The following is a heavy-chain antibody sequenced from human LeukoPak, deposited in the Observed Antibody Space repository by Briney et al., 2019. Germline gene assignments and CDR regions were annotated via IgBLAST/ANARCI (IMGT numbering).Heavy chain of an antibody. Sequence: GGSLRLSCAASGFTFSTFAMIWVRQPPGKGLEWVSSIFPSGGEIHYADSVRGRFTISRDSSKSTLSLQMNSLRADDTAIYYCATYRQVLLPFESWGQGTLVTVSS. CDR1: GFTFSTFA. CDR2: IFPSGGEI. CDR3: ATYRQVLLPFES. D-gene: IGHD2-8*02. V-gene: IGHV3-23*01. J-gene: IGHJ4*02.